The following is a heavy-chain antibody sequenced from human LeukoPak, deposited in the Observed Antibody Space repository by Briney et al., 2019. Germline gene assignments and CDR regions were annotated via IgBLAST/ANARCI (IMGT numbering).Heavy chain of an antibody. V-gene: IGHV4-59*01. CDR3: ARGLLDGYTHPAAFDI. CDR2: IYYSGST. CDR1: GGSISTYY. J-gene: IGHJ3*02. D-gene: IGHD5-24*01. Sequence: SETLSLTCTVSGGSISTYYWSWIRQPPGKGLEWIGYIYYSGSTNYNPSLKSRLSISVDTSKNQFSLKLSSVTAADTAVYYCARGLLDGYTHPAAFDIWGQGTMVTVSS.